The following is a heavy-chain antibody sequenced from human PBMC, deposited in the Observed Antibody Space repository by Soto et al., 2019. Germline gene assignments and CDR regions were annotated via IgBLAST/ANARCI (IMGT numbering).Heavy chain of an antibody. CDR1: GYTFTGYD. CDR3: ARDRVGGLDV. D-gene: IGHD3-16*01. J-gene: IGHJ6*02. V-gene: IGHV1-8*01. CDR2: MNPNSGNT. Sequence: QVPLVQSGAEVKKPGASVKVSCKASGYTFTGYDINWVRQATGQGLEWMRWMNPNSGNTGYAQQFQGRVTMTMNTTISTAYMELSSVTSEDTAVYYCARDRVGGLDVWGQGTTVTVSS.